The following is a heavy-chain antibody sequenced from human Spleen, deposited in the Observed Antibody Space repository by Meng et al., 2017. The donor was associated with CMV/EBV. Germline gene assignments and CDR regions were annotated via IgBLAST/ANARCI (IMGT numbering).Heavy chain of an antibody. CDR1: VFTFSSSA. Sequence: ASVFTFSSSAMHWVRQAPGKGLEWVAVISYDGSNKYYADSVKGRFTISRDNSKNTLYLQMNSLRAEDTAVYYCARAFGFDWLFIDYWGQGTLVTVSS. CDR2: ISYDGSNK. J-gene: IGHJ4*02. CDR3: ARAFGFDWLFIDY. D-gene: IGHD3-9*01. V-gene: IGHV3-30-3*01.